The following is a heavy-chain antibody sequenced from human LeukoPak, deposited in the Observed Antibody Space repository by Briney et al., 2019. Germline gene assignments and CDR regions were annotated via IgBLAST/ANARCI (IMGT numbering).Heavy chain of an antibody. CDR1: GFTFSGSA. CDR2: IRSKANSYAT. J-gene: IGHJ4*02. D-gene: IGHD4-23*01. V-gene: IGHV3-73*01. CDR3: TRVIRWVDPFDY. Sequence: GGSLRLSCAASGFTFSGSAMPWVRQASGKGLEWVGRIRSKANSYATAYAASVTGRFTISRDDSKTTAYLQMNSLKTEDTAVYYCTRVIRWVDPFDYWGQGTLVTVSS.